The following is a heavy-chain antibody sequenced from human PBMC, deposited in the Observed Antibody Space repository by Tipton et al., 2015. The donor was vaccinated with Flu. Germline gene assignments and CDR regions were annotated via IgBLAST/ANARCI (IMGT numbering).Heavy chain of an antibody. D-gene: IGHD2-21*01. CDR3: ARHDPTIPNAFDI. V-gene: IGHV4-59*08. CDR1: GGSISSYY. J-gene: IGHJ3*02. CDR2: IYYSGST. Sequence: TLSLTCTVSGGSISSYYWSWIRQPPGKGLEWIGYIYYSGSTNYNPSLKSRVTISVDTSKNQFSLKLSSVTAADTAVYYCARHDPTIPNAFDIWGQGTMVTVSS.